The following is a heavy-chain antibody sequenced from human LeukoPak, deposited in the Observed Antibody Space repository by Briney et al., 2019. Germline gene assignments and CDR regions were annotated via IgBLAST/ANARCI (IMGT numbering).Heavy chain of an antibody. CDR2: ISNSGSTL. CDR1: GFAFSDFY. CDR3: ARDALGSYDY. J-gene: IGHJ4*02. V-gene: IGHV3-11*01. Sequence: PGGSLRLSCAASGFAFSDFYMFRIRQAPGKGLEWISYISNSGSTLYYADSVKGRFTISRDNDKNLLYLQMNSLRADDTAVYYCARDALGSYDYWGQGTLVTVSS. D-gene: IGHD3-10*01.